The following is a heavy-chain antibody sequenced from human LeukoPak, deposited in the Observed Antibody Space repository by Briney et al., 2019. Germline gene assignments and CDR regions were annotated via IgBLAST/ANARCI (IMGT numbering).Heavy chain of an antibody. V-gene: IGHV4-59*01. CDR1: GGSISSYY. D-gene: IGHD2-15*01. J-gene: IGHJ5*02. Sequence: SETLSLTCTVSGGSISSYYWSWIRQPPGKGLEWIGYIYYSGSTNYNPSLKSRVTISVNTSKNQFSLKLSSVTAADTAVYYCARVGGYCSGGSCNWFDPWGQGTLVTVSS. CDR2: IYYSGST. CDR3: ARVGGYCSGGSCNWFDP.